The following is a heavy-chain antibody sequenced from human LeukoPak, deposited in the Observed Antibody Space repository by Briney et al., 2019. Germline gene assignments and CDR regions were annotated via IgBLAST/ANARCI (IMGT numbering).Heavy chain of an antibody. J-gene: IGHJ5*02. CDR1: GYSFISYW. CDR3: ARHLKSPRSYGSGKGNWFDP. Sequence: GESLKISCKGSGYSFISYWIGWVRQMPGKGLEWMGIIYPGDSDTRYSPSFQGQVTISADKSISTAYLQWSSLKASDTAMYYCARHLKSPRSYGSGKGNWFDPWGQGTLVTVSS. CDR2: IYPGDSDT. D-gene: IGHD3-10*01. V-gene: IGHV5-51*01.